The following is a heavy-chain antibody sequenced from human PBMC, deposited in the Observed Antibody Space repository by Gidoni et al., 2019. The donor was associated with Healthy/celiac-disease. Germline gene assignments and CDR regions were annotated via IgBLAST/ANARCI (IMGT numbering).Heavy chain of an antibody. CDR3: AREEWLRLGVNYYYYGMDV. V-gene: IGHV3-30*04. CDR2: ISYDGSNK. J-gene: IGHJ6*02. Sequence: QVQLVESGGGVVQPGRSLRLSCAASGFTFSSYAMHWVRQAPGKGLEWVAVISYDGSNKYYADSVKGRFTISRDNSKNTLYLQMNSLRAEDTAVYYCAREEWLRLGVNYYYYGMDVWGQGTTVTVSS. D-gene: IGHD5-12*01. CDR1: GFTFSSYA.